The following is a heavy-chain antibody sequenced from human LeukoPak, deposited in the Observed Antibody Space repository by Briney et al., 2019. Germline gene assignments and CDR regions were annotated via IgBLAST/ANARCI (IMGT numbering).Heavy chain of an antibody. Sequence: MPSETLSLTCAVYGGSFSGYYWSWIRQPPGKGLEWIGEINHSGSTNYNPSLKSRVTISVDTSKNQFSLKLSSVTAADTAVYYCARDLRSSGYYAFDYWGQGILVTVSS. CDR2: INHSGST. CDR3: ARDLRSSGYYAFDY. J-gene: IGHJ4*02. D-gene: IGHD3-22*01. CDR1: GGSFSGYY. V-gene: IGHV4-34*01.